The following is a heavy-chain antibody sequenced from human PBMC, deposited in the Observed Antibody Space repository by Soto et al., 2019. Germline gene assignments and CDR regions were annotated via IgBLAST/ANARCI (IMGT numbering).Heavy chain of an antibody. V-gene: IGHV1-69*12. Sequence: QVQLVQSGAEVKKPGSSVKVSCKASGGTFSSYAISWVRQAPGQGLEWMGGIIPIFGTANYAQKFQGRVTITADEXTXTXXMELSSLRSEDTAVYYCARGDPYYYGSGSGVTLRYWGQGTLVTVSS. CDR2: IIPIFGTA. CDR3: ARGDPYYYGSGSGVTLRY. CDR1: GGTFSSYA. D-gene: IGHD3-10*01. J-gene: IGHJ4*02.